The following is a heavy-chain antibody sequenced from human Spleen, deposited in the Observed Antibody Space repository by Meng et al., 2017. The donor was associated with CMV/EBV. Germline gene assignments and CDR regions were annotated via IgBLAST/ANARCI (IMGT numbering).Heavy chain of an antibody. CDR1: GESSTSSTSW. J-gene: IGHJ4*02. Sequence: VSGESSTSSTSWSASIRQTPGNGLEWLASIFYTGTTHYTPSITRRVTMSVDTSKSQFSLTVTSVTATGTAVYFCARQLGVGRWSLEYWGQGTLVTVSS. CDR2: IFYTGTT. V-gene: IGHV4-39*01. CDR3: ARQLGVGRWSLEY. D-gene: IGHD2-15*01.